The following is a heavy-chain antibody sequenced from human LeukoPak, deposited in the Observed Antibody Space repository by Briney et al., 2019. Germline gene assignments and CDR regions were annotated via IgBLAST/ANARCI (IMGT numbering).Heavy chain of an antibody. V-gene: IGHV3-30*18. CDR3: AKYLFGSY. CDR2: ISYDGSNK. J-gene: IGHJ4*02. D-gene: IGHD3-10*02. CDR1: GFTFRSYT. Sequence: GGSLRLSCAASGFTFRSYTMHWVRQAPGKGLEWVAVISYDGSNKYYADSVKGRFTVSRDYSKNTLSLQMNSLRPEDTAVYYCAKYLFGSYWGQGTLVTVSS.